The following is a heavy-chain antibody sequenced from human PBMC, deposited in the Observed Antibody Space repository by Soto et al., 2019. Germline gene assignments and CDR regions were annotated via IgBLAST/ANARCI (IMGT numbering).Heavy chain of an antibody. V-gene: IGHV4-31*03. D-gene: IGHD5-12*01. CDR3: ARSLPWYSGYDILLSNAFDI. CDR1: GGSISSGGYY. J-gene: IGHJ3*02. Sequence: TLSLTCTVSGGSISSGGYYWSWIRQHPGKGLEWIGYIYYSGSTYYNPSLKSRVTISVDTSKNQFSLKLSSVTAADTAVYYCARSLPWYSGYDILLSNAFDIWGQGTMVPVS. CDR2: IYYSGST.